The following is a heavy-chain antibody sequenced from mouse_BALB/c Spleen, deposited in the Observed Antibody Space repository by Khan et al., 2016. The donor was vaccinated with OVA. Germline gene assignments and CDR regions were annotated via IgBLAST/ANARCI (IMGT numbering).Heavy chain of an antibody. V-gene: IGHV1-4*01. CDR1: GYTFTTYT. CDR3: AREGAYYRSDGWFSY. D-gene: IGHD2-14*01. Sequence: VQLQESGAALARPGASVKMSCKASGYTFTTYTMHWVKQRPGQGLEWIGYINPSNGYTNYTQKFKDKSTLTADKSSSTAYMQLSSLTSDYSAVYYCAREGAYYRSDGWFSYWGQGTLVTVSA. J-gene: IGHJ3*01. CDR2: INPSNGYT.